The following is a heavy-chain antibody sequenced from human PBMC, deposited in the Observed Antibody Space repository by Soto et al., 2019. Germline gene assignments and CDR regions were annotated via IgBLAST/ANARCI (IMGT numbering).Heavy chain of an antibody. V-gene: IGHV2-5*01. CDR3: ANNTTEPANNWFDP. CDR2: IYWNDDK. J-gene: IGHJ5*02. CDR1: GFSLTTSGVG. Sequence: RTLLNPTQSVTLTCAFSGFSLTTSGVGVGWIRQPPGKALEWLALIYWNDDKRYSPSLKGRLTITKDTSKKQVVLAMTNMDPVDTATYYCANNTTEPANNWFDPWGPGALVTVPS. D-gene: IGHD2-2*01.